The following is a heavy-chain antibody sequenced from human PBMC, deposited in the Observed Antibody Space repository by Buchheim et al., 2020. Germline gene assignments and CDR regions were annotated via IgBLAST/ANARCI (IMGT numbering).Heavy chain of an antibody. Sequence: QLQLQESGPGLVKPSETLSLTCTVSGGSISNSAYFWGWIRQPPGKGPEWIATIRYSGTTYFNPSLQHRVTISVVPSKNQFSLTLRSVTAADTALYYCARENRDGYRNGVDVWGQGTT. CDR3: ARENRDGYRNGVDV. J-gene: IGHJ6*02. D-gene: IGHD5-24*01. V-gene: IGHV4-39*07. CDR1: GGSISNSAYF. CDR2: IRYSGTT.